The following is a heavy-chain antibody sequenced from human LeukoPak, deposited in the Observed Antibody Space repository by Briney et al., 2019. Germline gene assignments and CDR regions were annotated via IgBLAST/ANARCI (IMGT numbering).Heavy chain of an antibody. CDR3: VKALDV. CDR1: GFTFSSYG. CDR2: ISGSGSGGST. Sequence: PGGSLRLSCAASGFTFSSYGMHWVRQAPGKGLEWVSSISGSGSGGSTYYADSVKGRFTISRDDSKNTAYLQLNSLKIEDTAVYYCVKALDVWGKGTTVTVSS. J-gene: IGHJ6*04. V-gene: IGHV3-23*01.